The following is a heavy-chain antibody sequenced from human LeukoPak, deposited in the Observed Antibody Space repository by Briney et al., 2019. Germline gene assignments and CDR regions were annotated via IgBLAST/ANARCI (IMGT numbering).Heavy chain of an antibody. J-gene: IGHJ5*02. V-gene: IGHV3-74*01. CDR3: VRGRGSYGWFDP. Sequence: GGSLRLSCAVSGFTFSSSWMHWVRQAPGKGLVWVSHIKTDGSTTAYADSVKGRFTISRDNAKNTLYLQMNSLRGEDTAVYYCVRGRGSYGWFDPWGQGTLVTVSS. CDR1: GFTFSSSW. CDR2: IKTDGSTT. D-gene: IGHD3-10*01.